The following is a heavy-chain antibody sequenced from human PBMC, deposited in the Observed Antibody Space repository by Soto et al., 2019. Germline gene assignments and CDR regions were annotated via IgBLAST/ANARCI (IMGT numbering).Heavy chain of an antibody. CDR3: ATDSGYTSSPKYYFDY. V-gene: IGHV3-30*04. D-gene: IGHD6-13*01. J-gene: IGHJ4*02. CDR1: GFTFSSYA. Sequence: QVQLVESGGGVVQPGRSLRLSCAASGFTFSSYAMYWVRQAPAKGLEWVAVISYDGSNKYYADSVKVRFTISRDNSKNTLYLQMNSLSAEDTAVYYCATDSGYTSSPKYYFDYWGQGTLVTVSS. CDR2: ISYDGSNK.